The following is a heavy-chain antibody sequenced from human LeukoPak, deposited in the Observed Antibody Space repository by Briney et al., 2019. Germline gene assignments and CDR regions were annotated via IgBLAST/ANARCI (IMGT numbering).Heavy chain of an antibody. CDR1: GYTFTKYW. CDR3: ARGSVDTAMTFDY. Sequence: PGESLKISCKGSGYTFTKYWIGWVRQMSGKGLEWMGIIYLGDSDTRDSPSFQGQVTMSVDKSISTAYLQWRSLKASDTAMYYCARGSVDTAMTFDYWGQGTLVTVSS. CDR2: IYLGDSDT. D-gene: IGHD5-18*01. V-gene: IGHV5-51*01. J-gene: IGHJ4*02.